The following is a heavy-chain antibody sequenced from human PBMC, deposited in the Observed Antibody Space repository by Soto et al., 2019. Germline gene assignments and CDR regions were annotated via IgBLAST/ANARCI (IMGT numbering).Heavy chain of an antibody. CDR1: GFSFTGYY. CDR2: INAHSGGT. V-gene: IGHV1-2*02. CDR3: AKDLTRQLAYWLDP. D-gene: IGHD6-6*01. Sequence: ASVKVSCKASGFSFTGYYIHWLRQAPGQGFEWMGWINAHSGGTEYAQKFQGRVTLTRDTSISTAYMTLSSLRSDDTAIYYCAKDLTRQLAYWLDPWGQGTQVTVS. J-gene: IGHJ5*02.